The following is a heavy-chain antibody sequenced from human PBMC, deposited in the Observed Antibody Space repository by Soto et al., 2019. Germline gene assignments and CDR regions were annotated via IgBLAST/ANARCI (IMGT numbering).Heavy chain of an antibody. D-gene: IGHD3-10*01. CDR2: IIPIFGTA. CDR1: GGTFSSYA. V-gene: IGHV1-69*14. Sequence: QVQLVQSGAEVKKPGSSVKVSCKASGGTFSSYAISWVRQAPGQGLEWMGGIIPIFGTANYAQKFQGRVTITAEKSTSKAYRERISLRFEETAVYNCAIGSRGGSNRIDYGGRGPLVTVPS. J-gene: IGHJ4*02. CDR3: AIGSRGGSNRIDY.